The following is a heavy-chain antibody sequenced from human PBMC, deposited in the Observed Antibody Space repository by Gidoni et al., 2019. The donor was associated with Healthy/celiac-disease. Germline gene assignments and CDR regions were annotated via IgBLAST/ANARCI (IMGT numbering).Heavy chain of an antibody. CDR2: IIPIFGTA. CDR1: GGTFSSYA. J-gene: IGHJ4*02. V-gene: IGHV1-69*01. D-gene: IGHD5-18*01. Sequence: QVQLVQSGAEVKKPGSSVKVSCQASGGTFSSYAISWVRQAPGQGLEWMGGIIPIFGTANYAQKFQGRVTITADESTSTAYMELSSLRSEDTAVYYCARVPPNTAMVPQFYFDYWGQGTLVTVSS. CDR3: ARVPPNTAMVPQFYFDY.